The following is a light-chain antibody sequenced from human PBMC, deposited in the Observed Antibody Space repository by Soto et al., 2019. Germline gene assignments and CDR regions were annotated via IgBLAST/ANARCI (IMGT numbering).Light chain of an antibody. CDR2: GAS. J-gene: IGKJ5*01. CDR1: QSVSSSY. CDR3: QQHGSSPIT. Sequence: EIVLTQSPATLSLSPGDIATIYCRASQSVSSSYLAWYLQKPGQAPRLIIYGASNRATGIPDRFSGSGSGTDCTLTISRLEPEDVAVYYCQQHGSSPITFGQGTRLEI. V-gene: IGKV3-20*01.